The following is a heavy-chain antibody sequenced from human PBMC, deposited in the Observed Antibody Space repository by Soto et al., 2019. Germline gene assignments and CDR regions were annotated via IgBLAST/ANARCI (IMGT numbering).Heavy chain of an antibody. J-gene: IGHJ6*02. CDR3: AHGTFGGIIVAGAMDV. V-gene: IGHV2-5*02. D-gene: IGHD3-16*02. Sequence: SGPTLVNPSQTLTLTCTFSGLSLSSTGVGVAWIRQPPGKALEWLAVIYWDDDKRYSTSLKNRLTVSKDTSKNQVVLTMTNVAPADTATYYCAHGTFGGIIVAGAMDVWGQGTTVTVSS. CDR1: GLSLSSTGVG. CDR2: IYWDDDK.